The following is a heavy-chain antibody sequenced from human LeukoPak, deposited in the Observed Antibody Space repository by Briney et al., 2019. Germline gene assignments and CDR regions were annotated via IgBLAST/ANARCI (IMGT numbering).Heavy chain of an antibody. V-gene: IGHV4-39*07. J-gene: IGHJ3*02. D-gene: IGHD3-22*01. Sequence: SETLSLTCTVSDDSMSSSSYYWGWIRQPPGKGLEWIGSIYYTGNTYCNPSLKSRVTISVDTSKNQFSLKLSSVTAADTAVYYCARDPTYDSSGYLGPDMYAFDIWGQGTMVTVSS. CDR2: IYYTGNT. CDR1: DDSMSSSSYY. CDR3: ARDPTYDSSGYLGPDMYAFDI.